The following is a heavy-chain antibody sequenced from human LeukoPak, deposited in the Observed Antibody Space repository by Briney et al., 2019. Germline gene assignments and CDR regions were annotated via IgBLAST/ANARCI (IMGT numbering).Heavy chain of an antibody. J-gene: IGHJ4*02. CDR3: ARDASGSSIGLIDL. Sequence: GGSLRLSCAASEFTLRSYSMHWVRQAPGKGLEWVSYISTSSIYIYYADSVKGRFSISRDNAQNSLYLHMDSLRAEDTAVYYCARDASGSSIGLIDLWGQGTLVTVSS. CDR1: EFTLRSYS. CDR2: ISTSSIYI. V-gene: IGHV3-21*01. D-gene: IGHD1-26*01.